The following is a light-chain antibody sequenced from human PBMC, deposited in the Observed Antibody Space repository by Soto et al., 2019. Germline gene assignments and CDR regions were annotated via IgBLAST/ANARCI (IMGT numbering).Light chain of an antibody. CDR1: SSNIGSNY. Sequence: QSVLTQPPSASGTPGQRVTISCSGSSSNIGSNYVYWYQQLPGTAPKLLIYRNNQRPSGVPDRFSGSKSGTSASLAISGLRSEVEADYYCAAWDDSLSVYWVFGGGTKLTVL. CDR2: RNN. CDR3: AAWDDSLSVYWV. J-gene: IGLJ3*02. V-gene: IGLV1-47*01.